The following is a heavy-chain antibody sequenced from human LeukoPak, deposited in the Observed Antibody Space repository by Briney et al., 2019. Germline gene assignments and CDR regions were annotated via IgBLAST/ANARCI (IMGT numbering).Heavy chain of an antibody. V-gene: IGHV3-23*01. Sequence: GGSLRLSCAASGFTFRSYAMSWVRQAPGKGLEGVAGISGSGGSTYYADSVKGRSTISRDNSKNPLYLQMNSLRAEDTAVYYCAKETPHPYSSSWDRQFFDYWGQGTLVTVSS. CDR1: GFTFRSYA. J-gene: IGHJ4*02. D-gene: IGHD6-13*01. CDR3: AKETPHPYSSSWDRQFFDY. CDR2: ISGSGGST.